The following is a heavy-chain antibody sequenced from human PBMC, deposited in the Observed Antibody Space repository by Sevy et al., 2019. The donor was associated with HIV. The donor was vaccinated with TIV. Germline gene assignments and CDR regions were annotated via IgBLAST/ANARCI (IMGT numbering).Heavy chain of an antibody. CDR1: GGSISSGSYY. J-gene: IGHJ6*03. D-gene: IGHD3-10*01. CDR3: ARDQYYGSGSYSPHYYYYYMDV. Sequence: SETLSLTCTVSGGSISSGSYYWSWIRQPAGKGLEWIGRIYTSGSTNYNPSLKSRVTISVDTSRNQFSLKLSSVTAADTAVYYCARDQYYGSGSYSPHYYYYYMDVWGKGTTVTVSS. CDR2: IYTSGST. V-gene: IGHV4-61*02.